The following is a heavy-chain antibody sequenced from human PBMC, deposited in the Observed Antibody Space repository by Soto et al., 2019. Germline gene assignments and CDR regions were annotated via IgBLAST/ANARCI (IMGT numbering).Heavy chain of an antibody. Sequence: PSETLSLTWTVSGGSISSGDYYWSWIRQPPGKGLEWIGYIYYSGSTYYNPSLKSRVTISVDTSKNQFSLKLSSVTAADTAVYYCARDRIQLWVEAYYYYYGMDVWGQGTTVTVSS. CDR2: IYYSGST. CDR3: ARDRIQLWVEAYYYYYGMDV. J-gene: IGHJ6*02. V-gene: IGHV4-30-4*01. D-gene: IGHD5-18*01. CDR1: GGSISSGDYY.